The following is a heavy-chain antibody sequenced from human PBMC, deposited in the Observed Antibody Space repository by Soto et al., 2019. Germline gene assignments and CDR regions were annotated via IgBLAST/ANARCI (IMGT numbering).Heavy chain of an antibody. Sequence: QAQLVQSGGEVKKPGASVKVSCKASGYSFASYGISWVRRAPGQGLEWMGWISAYNGDTNYAQKLDDRATMTTEPPRATAHMELRSLGPEDTADYYWGRLLRYSSGWYIDSWGQGTLFTVSS. V-gene: IGHV1-18*04. D-gene: IGHD6-19*01. CDR1: GYSFASYG. CDR3: GRLLRYSSGWYIDS. CDR2: ISAYNGDT. J-gene: IGHJ4*02.